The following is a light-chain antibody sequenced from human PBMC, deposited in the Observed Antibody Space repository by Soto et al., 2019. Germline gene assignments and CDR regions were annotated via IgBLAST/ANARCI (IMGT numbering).Light chain of an antibody. J-gene: IGKJ1*01. Sequence: IVMTQSPLSLPVTPGEPASISCRSSQNLLYSNGYNYLDWYLQKPGQSPHLLIYLGSNRASGVSDRFSGSGSGTNFTLKISRVEAEDVGVYYCMQALQTPRTFGQGTKVEIK. CDR3: MQALQTPRT. CDR1: QNLLYSNGYNY. CDR2: LGS. V-gene: IGKV2-28*01.